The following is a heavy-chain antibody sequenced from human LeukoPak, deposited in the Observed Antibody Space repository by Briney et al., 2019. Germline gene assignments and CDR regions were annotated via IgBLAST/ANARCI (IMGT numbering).Heavy chain of an antibody. CDR2: ISNGKT. Sequence: GGSLRLSCAASGFPFSSHAMSWVRQPPGKGLEWVAAISNGKTYYADSVRGRFAISIDDYTNTVYLHMNILRDEDTALYHCVREAGYCAPVCVKTNWFDPWGQGTLVTVSS. D-gene: IGHD2-15*01. J-gene: IGHJ5*02. CDR3: VREAGYCAPVCVKTNWFDP. CDR1: GFPFSSHA. V-gene: IGHV3-23*01.